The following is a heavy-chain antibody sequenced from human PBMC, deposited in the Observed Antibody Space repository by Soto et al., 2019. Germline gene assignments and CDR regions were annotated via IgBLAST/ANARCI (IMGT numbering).Heavy chain of an antibody. V-gene: IGHV3-23*01. CDR2: ISGSGGST. CDR1: RFTFSSYT. Sequence: EVQLLESGGGLVQPGGSLRLSCAASRFTFSSYTMSCVRQAPGMGLELVSGISGSGGSTYYADLVKGRFTISRDNSKNTLYLQMNSLRAEDTAVYYCAKDRGYSYGYDAFDMWGQGTMVTVSS. CDR3: AKDRGYSYGYDAFDM. D-gene: IGHD5-18*01. J-gene: IGHJ3*02.